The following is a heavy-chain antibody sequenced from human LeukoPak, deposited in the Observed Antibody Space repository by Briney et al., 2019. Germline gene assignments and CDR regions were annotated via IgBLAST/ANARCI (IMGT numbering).Heavy chain of an antibody. V-gene: IGHV3-23*01. CDR2: ISGSGGST. Sequence: GGSLRLSCAASGFTFSSYAMSWVRQAPGKGLEWVSAISGSGGSTYYADSVKGRFTISRDNSKNTLYLQMNSLRAEDTAVYYCAKVHVPSSIAALPGDYWGQGTLVTLSS. D-gene: IGHD6-6*01. CDR3: AKVHVPSSIAALPGDY. CDR1: GFTFSSYA. J-gene: IGHJ4*02.